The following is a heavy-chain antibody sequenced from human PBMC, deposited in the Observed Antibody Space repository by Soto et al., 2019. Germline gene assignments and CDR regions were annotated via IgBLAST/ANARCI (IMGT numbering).Heavy chain of an antibody. CDR2: VNPSGGHT. CDR3: ARGGHVVVVTGALDY. Sequence: GASVKVSCKASGDTFTDYYIHWVRQAPGQGLEWMGTVNPSGGHTTYAQHFLGRVTMTRDTSTSTLYMELTSLTSDDTAIYYCARGGHVVVVTGALDYWGQGTLVTVSS. J-gene: IGHJ4*02. CDR1: GDTFTDYY. V-gene: IGHV1-46*01. D-gene: IGHD2-21*02.